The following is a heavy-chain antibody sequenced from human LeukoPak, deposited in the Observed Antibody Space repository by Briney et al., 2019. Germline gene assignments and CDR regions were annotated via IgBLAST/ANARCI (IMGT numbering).Heavy chain of an antibody. CDR3: AREGYPRRYCSSTSCRSGYYYMDV. CDR2: INHSGST. Sequence: PSETLSLTCAVYGGSFSGYYWSWIRRPPGKGLEWIGEINHSGSTNYNPSLKSRVTISVDTSKNQFSLKLSSVTAADTAVYYCAREGYPRRYCSSTSCRSGYYYMDVWGKGTTVTVSS. V-gene: IGHV4-34*01. J-gene: IGHJ6*03. D-gene: IGHD2-2*01. CDR1: GGSFSGYY.